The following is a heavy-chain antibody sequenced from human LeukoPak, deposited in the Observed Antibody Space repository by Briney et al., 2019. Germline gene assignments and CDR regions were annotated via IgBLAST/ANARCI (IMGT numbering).Heavy chain of an antibody. Sequence: PSETLSLTCTVAGGSISSISHYWGWIRQPPGKGLEWIGSIYYSGDTYYNPSLKSRVTISVDTSENHFSLTLSSVTAADTAVYYCARHGNIVLVPAAMAFDYWGQGTLVTVSS. CDR1: GGSISSISHY. CDR3: ARHGNIVLVPAAMAFDY. D-gene: IGHD2-2*01. V-gene: IGHV4-39*01. CDR2: IYYSGDT. J-gene: IGHJ4*02.